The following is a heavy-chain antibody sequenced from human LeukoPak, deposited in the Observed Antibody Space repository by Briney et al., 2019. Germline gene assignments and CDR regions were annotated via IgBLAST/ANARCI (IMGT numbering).Heavy chain of an antibody. CDR2: FYYTGTI. V-gene: IGHV4-39*01. CDR3: ARQGVVPNKAGWYFDL. J-gene: IGHJ2*01. Sequence: SETLSLTCIVSGGSMCSTDHFWGWIRQPPGKGLEWIGSFYYTGTIFYSPSLENRGTISIDTSKNQFSLKIRSVTAADTAVYYCARQGVVPNKAGWYFDLWGRGALVTVSS. D-gene: IGHD3-10*01. CDR1: GGSMCSTDHF.